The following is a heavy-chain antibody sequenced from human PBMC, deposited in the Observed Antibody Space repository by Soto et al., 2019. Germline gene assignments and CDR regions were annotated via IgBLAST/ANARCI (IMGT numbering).Heavy chain of an antibody. CDR3: ARVARLSYYDSSGYYF. CDR1: GYTFTSYA. J-gene: IGHJ4*02. CDR2: INAGNGNT. V-gene: IGHV1-3*01. Sequence: ASVKVSCKASGYTFTSYAMHWVRQAPGQRLEWMGWINAGNGNTKYSQKFQGRVTITRDTSASTAYMELSSLRSEDTAVYYCARVARLSYYDSSGYYFWGQGTLVTVSS. D-gene: IGHD3-22*01.